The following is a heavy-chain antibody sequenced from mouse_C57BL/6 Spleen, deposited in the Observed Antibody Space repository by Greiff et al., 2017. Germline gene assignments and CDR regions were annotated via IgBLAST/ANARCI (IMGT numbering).Heavy chain of an antibody. CDR3: AKTAQATWFAY. V-gene: IGHV1-81*01. J-gene: IGHJ3*01. D-gene: IGHD3-2*02. CDR1: GYTFTSYG. Sequence: QVQLQQSGAELARPGASVKLSCKASGYTFTSYGISWVKQRTGQGLEWIGEIYPRSGNTSYNEKFKGKATMTADKSSSTAYMDLRSLTSEASAVYFGAKTAQATWFAYWGQGTLVTVSA. CDR2: IYPRSGNT.